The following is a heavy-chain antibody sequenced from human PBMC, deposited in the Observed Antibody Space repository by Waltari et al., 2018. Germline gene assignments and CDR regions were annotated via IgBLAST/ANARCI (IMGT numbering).Heavy chain of an antibody. Sequence: QVQLVQSGAEVKKPGASVKVSCKVAGYTLTELSMHWGRQAPGKGLEWRGGIDPEDGETIYAQKCQGRGTMTEDTPTDTAYMELGSLRSEDTAVYYCATGHFMYSSGWAHYWGQGTLVTVSS. CDR2: IDPEDGET. D-gene: IGHD6-19*01. CDR1: GYTLTELS. J-gene: IGHJ4*02. V-gene: IGHV1-24*01. CDR3: ATGHFMYSSGWAHY.